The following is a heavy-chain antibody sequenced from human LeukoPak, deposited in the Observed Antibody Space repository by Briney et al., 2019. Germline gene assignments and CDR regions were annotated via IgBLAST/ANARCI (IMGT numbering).Heavy chain of an antibody. V-gene: IGHV3-23*01. CDR2: ISGSDSST. CDR3: ARITPTYGDQSFDY. D-gene: IGHD4-17*01. Sequence: GGSLRLSCAASGFTFSSYGMTWVRQAPGKGLEWVSAISGSDSSTYYADSVKGRFTISRDNSKSTLYLQMNSLRAEDTAVYYCARITPTYGDQSFDYWGQGTLVTASS. J-gene: IGHJ4*02. CDR1: GFTFSSYG.